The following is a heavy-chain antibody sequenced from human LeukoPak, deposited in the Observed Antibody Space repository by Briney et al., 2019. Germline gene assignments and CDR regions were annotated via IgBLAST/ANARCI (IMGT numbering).Heavy chain of an antibody. D-gene: IGHD3-10*01. Sequence: GGSLRLSCAVSGFTVSTNYMSWVRQAPGKGLEWVSVIYSGGSTYYADSVKGRFTISRDNSKNTLYLQMNSLRAEDTAVYYCARGQRFGELLFGGQGTLVTVSS. CDR1: GFTVSTNY. V-gene: IGHV3-66*01. J-gene: IGHJ4*02. CDR3: ARGQRFGELLF. CDR2: IYSGGST.